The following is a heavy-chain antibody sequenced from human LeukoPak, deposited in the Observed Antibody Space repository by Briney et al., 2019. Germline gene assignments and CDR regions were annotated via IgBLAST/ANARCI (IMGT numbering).Heavy chain of an antibody. D-gene: IGHD4-17*01. Sequence: PGGSLRLSCAASGFTFSSYGMHWVRQAPGKGLEWVGVISYDGSNKYYADSVKGRFTISRDNSKNTLYLQMNSLRAEDTAVYYCAKGGDYGDESLYYYYYYMDVWGKGTTVTVSS. CDR1: GFTFSSYG. CDR2: ISYDGSNK. V-gene: IGHV3-30*18. J-gene: IGHJ6*03. CDR3: AKGGDYGDESLYYYYYYMDV.